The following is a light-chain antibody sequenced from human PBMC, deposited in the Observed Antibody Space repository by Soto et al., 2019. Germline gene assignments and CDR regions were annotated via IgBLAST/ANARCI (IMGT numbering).Light chain of an antibody. V-gene: IGLV6-57*04. CDR3: QSYDSSNHEGV. J-gene: IGLJ2*01. CDR1: SGSIASNY. Sequence: NVMLTQPHSVSESPGKTVTISCTRSSGSIASNYVQWYQQRPGSAPTTVIYEDNQRPSGVPDRFSGSIDSSSNSASLTISGLKTEDEADYYCQSYDSSNHEGVFGGGTKLTVL. CDR2: EDN.